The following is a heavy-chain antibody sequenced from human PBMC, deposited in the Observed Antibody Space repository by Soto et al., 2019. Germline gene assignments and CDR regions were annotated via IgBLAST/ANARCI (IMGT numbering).Heavy chain of an antibody. CDR1: GFTFDDYA. V-gene: IGHV3-9*01. J-gene: IGHJ4*02. D-gene: IGHD3-3*01. CDR2: ISWNSGSI. Sequence: GGSLRLSCAASGFTFDDYAMHWVRQAPGKGLEWVSGISWNSGSIGYADSVKGRFTISRDNAKNSLYLQMNSLRAEDTALYYCAKESYDFWSGYYTNWGQGTLVTVSS. CDR3: AKESYDFWSGYYTN.